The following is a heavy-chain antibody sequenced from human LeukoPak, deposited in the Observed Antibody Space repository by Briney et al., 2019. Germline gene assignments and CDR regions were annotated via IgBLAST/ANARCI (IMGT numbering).Heavy chain of an antibody. CDR2: FFLKGST. V-gene: IGHV4-38-2*01. D-gene: IGHD2-2*01. J-gene: IGHJ4*02. CDR1: GFTFNTYA. Sequence: GSLRLSCAASGFTFNTYAMTWVRQAPGKGLEWIGSFFLKGSTYYNPSLKSRVTISVDTSKNQFSLTLSSVTAADTAVYYCARVARCTSCFDVDYWGQGTLVTVSS. CDR3: ARVARCTSCFDVDY.